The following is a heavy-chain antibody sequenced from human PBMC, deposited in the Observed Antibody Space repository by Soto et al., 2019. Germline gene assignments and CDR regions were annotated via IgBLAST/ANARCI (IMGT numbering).Heavy chain of an antibody. D-gene: IGHD6-13*01. Sequence: GGSVRRSCAASGLTFDDYTMHWVRQVPGKGLEWVYGINWKSGSIGYADSVKGRFAISRDNAKNSLHLQMNSLRAEDTAFYYCVKDESINWYSGHFRHWGQGTLVTVS. CDR2: INWKSGSI. J-gene: IGHJ1*01. V-gene: IGHV3-9*01. CDR3: VKDESINWYSGHFRH. CDR1: GLTFDDYT.